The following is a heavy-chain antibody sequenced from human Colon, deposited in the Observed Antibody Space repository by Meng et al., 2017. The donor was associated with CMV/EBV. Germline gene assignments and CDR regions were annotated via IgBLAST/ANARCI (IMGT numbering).Heavy chain of an antibody. V-gene: IGHV3-23*01. CDR3: AKDLLREIVPGALVLDV. CDR1: GFIFNNYA. D-gene: IGHD5-12*01. Sequence: GESLKISCAASGFIFNNYAMTWVRQAPGKGLEWVSAISGSGGSTYYADSVKGRFSISRDNSKNTLYLQMNSLTAEDTAVYFCAKDLLREIVPGALVLDVWGQGTTVTVSS. J-gene: IGHJ6*02. CDR2: ISGSGGST.